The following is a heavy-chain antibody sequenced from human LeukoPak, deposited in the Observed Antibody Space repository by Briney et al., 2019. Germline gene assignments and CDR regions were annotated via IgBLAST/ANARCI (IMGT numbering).Heavy chain of an antibody. CDR1: GFTFSSYA. Sequence: GGSLRLSCAASGFTFSSYAMSWVRQAPGKGLEWVSAISGSGGSTYYADSVKGRFTISRDNSKNTLYPQMNSLRAEDTAVYYCAKDRAAMVTHTFDYWGQGTLVTVSS. CDR3: AKDRAAMVTHTFDY. D-gene: IGHD5-18*01. V-gene: IGHV3-23*01. CDR2: ISGSGGST. J-gene: IGHJ4*02.